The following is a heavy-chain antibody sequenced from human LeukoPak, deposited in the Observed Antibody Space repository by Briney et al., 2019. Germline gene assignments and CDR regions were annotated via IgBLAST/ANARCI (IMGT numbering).Heavy chain of an antibody. D-gene: IGHD6-13*01. CDR3: VRHGLGSSWFGFDY. CDR1: GXTFTTYC. J-gene: IGHJ4*02. CDR2: IYPGDSDP. V-gene: IGHV5-51*01. Sequence: GESLKISFKGSGXTFTTYCIGWVRQMPGKGVEWMGIIYPGDSDPRYSPSFQGQVTISADTSISTAYLQWSSLRASDSAMYYCVRHGLGSSWFGFDYWGQGTLVTVSS.